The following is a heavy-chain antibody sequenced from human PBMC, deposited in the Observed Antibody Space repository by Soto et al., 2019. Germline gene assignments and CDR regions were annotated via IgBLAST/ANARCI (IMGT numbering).Heavy chain of an antibody. CDR3: TIHYDFWSGTNFDY. D-gene: IGHD3-3*01. CDR2: IRSKANSYAT. CDR1: GFTFSGSA. J-gene: IGHJ4*02. V-gene: IGHV3-73*01. Sequence: PGGSLRLSCAASGFTFSGSAMHWLRQASGKGLEWAGRIRSKANSYATAYAASVKGRFTISRDDSKNTAYLQMNSLKTEDTAVYYCTIHYDFWSGTNFDYWGQGTLVTVSS.